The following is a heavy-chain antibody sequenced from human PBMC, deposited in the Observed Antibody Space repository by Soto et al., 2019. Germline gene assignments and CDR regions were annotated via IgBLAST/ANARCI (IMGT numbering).Heavy chain of an antibody. Sequence: GGSLSLSCVGSGFTFSSFEMNWVRQTPGKGLEWLSYIGRSGETIYYADSVKGRFTISRDNAKSSLFLQMTGLRDEDTGIYYCARDSRGGAARRPTFYYWGRGILVTVS. CDR3: ARDSRGGAARRPTFYY. V-gene: IGHV3-48*03. J-gene: IGHJ4*02. D-gene: IGHD6-6*01. CDR2: IGRSGETI. CDR1: GFTFSSFE.